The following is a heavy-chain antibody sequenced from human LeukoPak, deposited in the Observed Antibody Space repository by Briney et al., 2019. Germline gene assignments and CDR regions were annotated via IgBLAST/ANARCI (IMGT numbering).Heavy chain of an antibody. CDR3: ARGRGMGIQLWLPRHYYYMDV. D-gene: IGHD5-18*01. Sequence: PSETLSLTCSVSGGSISSSSFYWGWIRQPPGKGLEWIGEINHSGSTNYNPSLKSRVTISVDTSKNQFSLKLSSVTAADTAVYYCARGRGMGIQLWLPRHYYYMDVWGKGTTVTVSS. J-gene: IGHJ6*03. V-gene: IGHV4-39*07. CDR2: INHSGST. CDR1: GGSISSSSFY.